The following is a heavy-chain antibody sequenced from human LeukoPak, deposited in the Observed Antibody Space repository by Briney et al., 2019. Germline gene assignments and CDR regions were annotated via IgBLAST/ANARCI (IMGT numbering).Heavy chain of an antibody. CDR2: IYPNGNT. D-gene: IGHD1-7*01. J-gene: IGHJ3*02. Sequence: SGPGLANPSSTLSLTCTASGGSSRSPSWSWIRQPAGKALEWIGRIYPNGNTNYNPSLKSRVTMSVDTSKNQFSLKLSSVTAADTAVYYCARVHPISTLELPRIDAFDIWGQGTMVTVSS. V-gene: IGHV4-4*07. CDR1: GGSSRSPS. CDR3: ARVHPISTLELPRIDAFDI.